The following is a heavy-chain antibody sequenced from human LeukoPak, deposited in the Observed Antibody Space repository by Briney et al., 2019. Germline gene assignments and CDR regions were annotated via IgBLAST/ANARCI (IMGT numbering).Heavy chain of an antibody. CDR1: GYTFTGYY. J-gene: IGHJ6*03. CDR3: ASGGGNYYGSGSYYSYYYYYYMDV. CDR2: INPNSGGT. D-gene: IGHD3-10*01. V-gene: IGHV1-2*02. Sequence: ASVKVSCKASGYTFTGYYMHWVRQAPGQGLEWMGWINPNSGGTNYAQKFQGRVTMTRDTSISTAYMELSRLRSDDTAVYYCASGGGNYYGSGSYYSYYYYYYMDVWGKGTTVTVSS.